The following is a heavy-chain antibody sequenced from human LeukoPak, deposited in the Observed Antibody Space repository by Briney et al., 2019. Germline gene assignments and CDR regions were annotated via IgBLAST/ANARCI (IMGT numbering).Heavy chain of an antibody. CDR3: ARTYYYGYNS. CDR1: GFTFSNYN. J-gene: IGHJ4*02. D-gene: IGHD3-10*01. CDR2: ISSSTSTI. Sequence: GGSLRLSSAASGFTFSNYNMNWVRQAPGKGLEWVSYISSSTSTIYYADSVKGRFTISRDNAKNSLYLQMNSLRDEDTAVYYCARTYYYGYNSWGQGTLVTVSS. V-gene: IGHV3-48*02.